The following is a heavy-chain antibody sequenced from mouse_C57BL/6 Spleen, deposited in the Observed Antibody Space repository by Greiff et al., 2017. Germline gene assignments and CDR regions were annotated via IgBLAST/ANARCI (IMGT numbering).Heavy chain of an antibody. V-gene: IGHV1-76*01. J-gene: IGHJ2*01. Sequence: QVQLKESGAELVRPGASVKLSCKASGYTFTDYYINWVKQRPGQGLEWIARIYPGSGNTYYNEKFKGKATLTAEKSSSTAYMQLSSLTSEDSAVYFCARGYDGYYNYWGQGTTLTVSS. CDR1: GYTFTDYY. D-gene: IGHD2-3*01. CDR2: IYPGSGNT. CDR3: ARGYDGYYNY.